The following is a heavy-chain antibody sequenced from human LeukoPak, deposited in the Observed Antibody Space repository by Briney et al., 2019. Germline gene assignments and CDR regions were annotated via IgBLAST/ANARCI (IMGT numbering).Heavy chain of an antibody. J-gene: IGHJ4*02. V-gene: IGHV4-4*07. CDR2: IYTSGST. D-gene: IGHD1-26*01. CDR3: ARGARVGASAPFHY. CDR1: GGSISSYY. Sequence: SETLSLTCTVSGGSISSYYWSWIRQPAGKGLEWIGRIYTSGSTNYNPSLKSRVTMSVDTSKNQFSLKLSSVTAADTAVYYCARGARVGASAPFHYWGQGTLVTVSS.